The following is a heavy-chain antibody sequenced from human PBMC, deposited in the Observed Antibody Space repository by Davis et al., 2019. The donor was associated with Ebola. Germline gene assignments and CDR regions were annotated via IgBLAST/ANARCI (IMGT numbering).Heavy chain of an antibody. J-gene: IGHJ4*02. V-gene: IGHV4-59*01. Sequence: SETLSLTCAVYGGSFSGYYWSWIRQPPGKGLEWIGYIYYSGSTNYNPSLKSRVTILVDTSKNQFSLKLSSVTAADTAVYYCARDGYNYSYFDYWGQGTLVTVSS. CDR2: IYYSGST. CDR3: ARDGYNYSYFDY. D-gene: IGHD5-24*01. CDR1: GGSFSGYY.